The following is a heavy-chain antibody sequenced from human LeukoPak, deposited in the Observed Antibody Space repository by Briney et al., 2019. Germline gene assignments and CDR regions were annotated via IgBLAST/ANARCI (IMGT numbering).Heavy chain of an antibody. D-gene: IGHD6-19*01. CDR2: IYYSGST. V-gene: IGHV4-39*07. Sequence: SETLSLTCTVSGGPISSSSYHWGWIRQPPGKGLEWIGSIYYSGSTYYNPSLKSRVTISVDTSKNQFSLKLSSVTAADTAVYYCASYLYSSGWRPLYFDYWGQGTLVTVSS. CDR3: ASYLYSSGWRPLYFDY. CDR1: GGPISSSSYH. J-gene: IGHJ4*02.